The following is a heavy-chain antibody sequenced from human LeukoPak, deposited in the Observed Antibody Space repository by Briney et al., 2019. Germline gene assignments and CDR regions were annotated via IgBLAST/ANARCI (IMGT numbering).Heavy chain of an antibody. D-gene: IGHD3-9*01. J-gene: IGHJ3*02. CDR2: ISAYNGNT. Sequence: ASVKVSCKASGYTFTSYGISWVRQAPGQGLEWMGWISAYNGNTNYAQKLQGRVTMTTDTSTSTAYMELRSLRSDDTAVYYCARDPHYDILTGYFWDAFDIWGQGTMVTVSS. CDR3: ARDPHYDILTGYFWDAFDI. CDR1: GYTFTSYG. V-gene: IGHV1-18*01.